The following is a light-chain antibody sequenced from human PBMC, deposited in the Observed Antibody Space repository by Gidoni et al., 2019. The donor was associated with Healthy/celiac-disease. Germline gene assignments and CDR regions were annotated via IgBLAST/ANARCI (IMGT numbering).Light chain of an antibody. CDR1: QSVLYSSNNKNY. CDR2: WAS. V-gene: IGKV4-1*01. Sequence: DIVMTQSPDFLAVSLGERATINCKSSQSVLYSSNNKNYLAWYQQKPGQPPKLLIYWASTRESGVPDRFSGSGSGTDFTLTISSLQAEDVAVYYCQQYYSTPLTFXPXTKVDIK. CDR3: QQYYSTPLT. J-gene: IGKJ3*01.